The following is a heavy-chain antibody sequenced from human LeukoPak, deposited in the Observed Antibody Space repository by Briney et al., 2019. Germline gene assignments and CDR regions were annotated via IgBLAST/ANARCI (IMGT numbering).Heavy chain of an antibody. CDR2: IKQDGTEK. J-gene: IGHJ5*02. V-gene: IGHV3-7*01. CDR1: GFTFRSYW. D-gene: IGHD3-9*01. Sequence: PGGSLRLSCAGSGFTFRSYWMNWVRQAPGKGLEWLAIIKQDGTEKYYKGSVEGRFTISRDNAKNSLHLQMNSLRAEDTAVYYCAGGSGYLITSWGQGILVTVSS. CDR3: AGGSGYLITS.